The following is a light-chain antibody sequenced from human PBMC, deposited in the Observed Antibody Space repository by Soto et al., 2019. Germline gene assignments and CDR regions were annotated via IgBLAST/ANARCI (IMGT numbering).Light chain of an antibody. V-gene: IGKV1-5*01. CDR2: DVS. J-gene: IGKJ1*01. CDR1: QNIDTS. Sequence: DIKLTQSPSTLSASVGDSVTITCRASQNIDTSLAWYQHKPGKAPKLLMFDVSNLESGVPSRFSGSGSGTEFTLTISSVHSDDFATYYCQQYDYSRTFGQGTKV. CDR3: QQYDYSRT.